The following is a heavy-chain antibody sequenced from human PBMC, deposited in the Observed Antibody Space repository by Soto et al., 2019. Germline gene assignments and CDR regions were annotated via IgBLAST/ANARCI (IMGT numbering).Heavy chain of an antibody. J-gene: IGHJ4*02. D-gene: IGHD4-17*01. CDR2: IIAVLGIT. CDR3: AREEGTVTYDY. CDR1: GGTSSTYT. V-gene: IGHV1-69*08. Sequence: QVHLVQSGAEVRKPGSSVKVSCKASGGTSSTYTISWVPQAPGQGLEWMGRIIAVLGITNYAQSFQGRVTITADKSTSTAYMELSSLRSEDTAVYYCAREEGTVTYDYWGQGTLVTVSS.